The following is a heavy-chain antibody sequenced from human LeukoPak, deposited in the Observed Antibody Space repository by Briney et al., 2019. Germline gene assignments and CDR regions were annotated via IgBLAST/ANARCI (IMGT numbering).Heavy chain of an antibody. V-gene: IGHV1-8*01. CDR3: ARKTCTSTSCLHP. Sequence: ASVKVSCKASGYTFTSYDINWARQAAGQGLEWMGWMNPNTGNSGYAQRFQGRVTMTRDTSIDTAYMELSSLGSEDAAVYYCARKTCTSTSCLHPWGQGTLVTVSS. D-gene: IGHD2-2*01. CDR1: GYTFTSYD. J-gene: IGHJ5*02. CDR2: MNPNTGNS.